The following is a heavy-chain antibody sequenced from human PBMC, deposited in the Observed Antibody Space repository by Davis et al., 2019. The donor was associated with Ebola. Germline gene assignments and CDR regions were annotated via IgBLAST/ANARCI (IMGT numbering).Heavy chain of an antibody. CDR1: GFIFSTYW. J-gene: IGHJ3*01. D-gene: IGHD6-19*01. V-gene: IGHV3-23*01. CDR3: AKDTSNVWFDV. Sequence: GESLKISCAASGFIFSTYWMSWFRQAPGKGLEWVSTLGLSADTYYADSVKGRFTISRDNSKNTLHLQMNSLRVEDTAIYYCAKDTSNVWFDVWGQGTMVTVAS. CDR2: LGLSADT.